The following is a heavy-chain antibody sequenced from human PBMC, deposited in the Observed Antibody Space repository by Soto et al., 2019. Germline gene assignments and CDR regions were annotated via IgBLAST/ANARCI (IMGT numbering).Heavy chain of an antibody. J-gene: IGHJ6*02. CDR1: GGSISSSSYY. CDR3: ARQYYYDSSGYYLRFGHYYYYGMDV. D-gene: IGHD3-22*01. V-gene: IGHV4-39*01. CDR2: IYYSGST. Sequence: TSETLSLTCTVSGGSISSSSYYWGWIRQPPGKGLEWIGSIYYSGSTYYNPSLKSRVTISVDTSKNQFSLKLSSVTAADTAVYYCARQYYYDSSGYYLRFGHYYYYGMDVWGQGTTVTV.